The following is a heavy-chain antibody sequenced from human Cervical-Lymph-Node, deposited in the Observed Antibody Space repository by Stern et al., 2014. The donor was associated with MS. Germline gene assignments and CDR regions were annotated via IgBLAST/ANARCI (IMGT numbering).Heavy chain of an antibody. V-gene: IGHV3-23*01. J-gene: IGHJ4*02. Sequence: EVQLLESGGNLVQPGGSLRLSFAASGFTFSSHGMSWVRQAPGKGLEWISTISNSGDGTYYGDSVTGRFTISRDNSKNTVFLQMNSLRVEDTALYYCAKASRTSMFDYWGQGTLVTVSS. D-gene: IGHD2/OR15-2a*01. CDR1: GFTFSSHG. CDR3: AKASRTSMFDY. CDR2: ISNSGDGT.